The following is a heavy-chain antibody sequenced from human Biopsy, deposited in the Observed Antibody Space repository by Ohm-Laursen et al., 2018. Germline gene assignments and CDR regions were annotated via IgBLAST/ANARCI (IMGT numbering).Heavy chain of an antibody. J-gene: IGHJ2*01. D-gene: IGHD3-9*01. CDR1: GASVKTFGYF. V-gene: IGHV4-31*03. CDR3: VREPKTGTAEAWYFDL. CDR2: ISYNERT. Sequence: TLSLTCSVSGASVKTFGYFWAWIRQRPGKGLEWIGYISYNERTHYNPSLTSRLAISLDTSNNRISLHLRSVRVADTAVYYCVREPKTGTAEAWYFDLWGRGSPVTVPS.